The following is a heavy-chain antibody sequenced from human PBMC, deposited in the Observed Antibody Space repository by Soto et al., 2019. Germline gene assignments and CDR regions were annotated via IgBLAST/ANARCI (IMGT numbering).Heavy chain of an antibody. CDR2: INPSGGST. CDR1: GYTFTSYY. CDR3: ARGDQRGYYDFWSVKRRLEGYYYYMDV. Sequence: QVQLVQSGAEVKKPGASVKVSCKASGYTFTSYYMHWVRQAPGQGLEWMGIINPSGGSTSYAQKFQGRVTMTRDTSTSTVYMELSSLRSEDTAVYYCARGDQRGYYDFWSVKRRLEGYYYYMDVWGKGTTVTVSS. J-gene: IGHJ6*03. D-gene: IGHD3-3*01. V-gene: IGHV1-46*03.